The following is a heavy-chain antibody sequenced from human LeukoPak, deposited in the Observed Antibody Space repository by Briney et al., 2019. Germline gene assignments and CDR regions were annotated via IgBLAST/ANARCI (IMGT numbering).Heavy chain of an antibody. CDR3: AKVSLGWGGYYFDY. CDR2: ISGSGGST. D-gene: IGHD3-16*01. CDR1: GFTFSSYA. J-gene: IGHJ4*02. V-gene: IGHV3-23*01. Sequence: GWPLRLSCAASGFTFSSYAMSGVRQAPGKGLDWVSAISGSGGSTYYADSVKGRFTISRDNSKNTLYLQMNSLRAEDTAVYYCAKVSLGWGGYYFDYWGQGTLVTVSS.